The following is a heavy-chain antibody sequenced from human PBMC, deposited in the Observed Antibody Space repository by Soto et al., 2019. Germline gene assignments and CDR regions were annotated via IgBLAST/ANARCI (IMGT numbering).Heavy chain of an antibody. CDR1: GCTFTSYG. D-gene: IGHD6-6*01. CDR2: ISAYNGNT. CDR3: ARNPDSSIEARFFDY. Sequence: AAVKVSCKASGCTFTSYGISWVRQAPGQGREWRGWISAYNGNTNYAQKLQGRVTMTTDTPTSTAYMELRSMRSDDTAVSSCARNPDSSIEARFFDYWGQGTLVTVSS. V-gene: IGHV1-18*01. J-gene: IGHJ4*02.